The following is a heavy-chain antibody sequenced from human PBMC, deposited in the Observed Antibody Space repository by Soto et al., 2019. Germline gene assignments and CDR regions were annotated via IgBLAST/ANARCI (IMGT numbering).Heavy chain of an antibody. Sequence: PSQTLSLTCAISGDSVSINSAAWNWIRQSPSRGLEWLGRTYYRSKLYNDYSVSVKSRITINPDTSKHQFSLQLNSVTPEDTAVYYCAREGGSNSETTGPYYYYGMDVWGQGTTVTVSS. V-gene: IGHV6-1*01. CDR2: TYYRSKLYN. J-gene: IGHJ6*02. D-gene: IGHD4-4*01. CDR3: AREGGSNSETTGPYYYYGMDV. CDR1: GDSVSINSAA.